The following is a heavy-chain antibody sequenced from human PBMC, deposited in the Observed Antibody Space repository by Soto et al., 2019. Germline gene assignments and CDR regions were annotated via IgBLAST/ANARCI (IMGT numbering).Heavy chain of an antibody. CDR1: GFTFSSYE. Sequence: SLRLSCAASGFTFSSYEMDWVRQAPGNGLEWVAYISSNGGTIYYGDSVKVRFTISRDNADNSLYLQMNSLRAEDTAVYYCTKEKSVMYSGYDAFDIWGRGTMVTVSS. J-gene: IGHJ3*02. D-gene: IGHD5-12*01. CDR3: TKEKSVMYSGYDAFDI. CDR2: ISSNGGTI. V-gene: IGHV3-48*03.